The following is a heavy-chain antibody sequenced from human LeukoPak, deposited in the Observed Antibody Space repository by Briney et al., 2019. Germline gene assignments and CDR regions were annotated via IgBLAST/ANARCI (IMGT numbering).Heavy chain of an antibody. CDR3: ARVGSTDSPHAFDI. CDR2: INSDGRMT. V-gene: IGHV3-74*01. CDR1: GFTFSSYW. J-gene: IGHJ3*02. Sequence: GGSLRLSCAASGFTFSSYWMDWVRQAPGKGLVWISGINSDGRMTRYAESVKGRFTISRDNAKNTLYLQMNSLRAEDTSVYYCARVGSTDSPHAFDIWGQGTMVTVSS. D-gene: IGHD2-21*02.